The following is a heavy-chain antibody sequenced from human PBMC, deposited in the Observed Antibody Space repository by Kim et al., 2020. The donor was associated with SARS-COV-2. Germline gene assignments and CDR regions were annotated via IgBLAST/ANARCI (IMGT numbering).Heavy chain of an antibody. CDR1: GGSISSGDYY. Sequence: SETLSLTCTVSGGSISSGDYYWSWIRQPPGKGLEWIGYIYYSGSTYYNPSLKSRVTISVDTSKNQFSLKLSSVTAADTAVYYCARAPWGYSSSWYYFDYWGQGTLVTVSS. D-gene: IGHD6-13*01. CDR2: IYYSGST. CDR3: ARAPWGYSSSWYYFDY. J-gene: IGHJ4*02. V-gene: IGHV4-30-4*01.